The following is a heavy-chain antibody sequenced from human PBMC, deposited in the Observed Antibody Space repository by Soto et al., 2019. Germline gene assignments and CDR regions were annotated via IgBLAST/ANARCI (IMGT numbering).Heavy chain of an antibody. CDR1: GFTFSSYA. CDR2: ISGSGGST. D-gene: IGHD3-9*01. Sequence: GGSLRLSCAASGFTFSSYAMSWVRQAPGKGLEWVSAISGSGGSTYYADSVKGRFTISRDNSKNTLYLQMNSLRAEDTAVYYCAKGPVCGTGDYNWCDPWGQGTLVTVSS. CDR3: AKGPVCGTGDYNWCDP. V-gene: IGHV3-23*01. J-gene: IGHJ5*02.